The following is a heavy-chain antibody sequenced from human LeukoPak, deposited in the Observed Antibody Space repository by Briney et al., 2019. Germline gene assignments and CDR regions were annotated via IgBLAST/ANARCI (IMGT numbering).Heavy chain of an antibody. CDR2: ISAYNGNT. V-gene: IGHV1-18*01. CDR3: ARDAERITMVRGVISI. J-gene: IGHJ3*02. Sequence: GASVKVSCKASGYTFTSYGISWVRQAPGQGLEWMGWISAYNGNTNYAQKLRGRVTMTTDTSTSTAYMELRSLRSDDTAVYYCARDAERITMVRGVISIWGQGTMVTVSS. CDR1: GYTFTSYG. D-gene: IGHD3-10*01.